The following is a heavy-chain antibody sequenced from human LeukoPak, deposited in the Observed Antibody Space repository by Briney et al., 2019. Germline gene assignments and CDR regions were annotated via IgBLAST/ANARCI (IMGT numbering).Heavy chain of an antibody. CDR3: ARDGSGRWYFDY. V-gene: IGHV3-33*01. CDR1: GFTFSSYG. CDR2: IWYDGSNK. Sequence: GSLRLSCAASGFTFSSYGMHWVRQAPGKGLEWVAVIWYDGSNKYYADSVKGRFTISRDNSKNTLYLQMNSLRAEDTAVYYCARDGSGRWYFDYWGQGTLVTVSS. J-gene: IGHJ4*02. D-gene: IGHD3-10*01.